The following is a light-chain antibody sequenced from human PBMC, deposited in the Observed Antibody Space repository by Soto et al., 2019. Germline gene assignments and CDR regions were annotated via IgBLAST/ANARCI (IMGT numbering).Light chain of an antibody. Sequence: QSALTQPRSVSGSPGQSVTISCTGTSSDVGGYNYVSWYQQHPGKAPKLMIYDVNLRPSGVPDRFSGSKSGNTASPTISGLQTEDEADYYCCSYAGSYTYVFATGTKATVL. V-gene: IGLV2-11*01. CDR3: CSYAGSYTYV. CDR1: SSDVGGYNY. J-gene: IGLJ1*01. CDR2: DVN.